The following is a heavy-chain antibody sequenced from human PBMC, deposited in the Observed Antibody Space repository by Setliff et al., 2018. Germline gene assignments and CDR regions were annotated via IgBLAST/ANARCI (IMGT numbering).Heavy chain of an antibody. J-gene: IGHJ5*02. CDR3: ARAHTWSLPNDNSGYPGWFDP. CDR1: DDSFYSDYYF. D-gene: IGHD3-22*01. V-gene: IGHV4-39*02. Sequence: PSETLSLTCSVSDDSFYSDYYFWGWIRQPPGKGLEWIATISSSGSSNYNPSLKSRVTMPVDTSKNHVSLKLSSVTAADTAVYYCARAHTWSLPNDNSGYPGWFDPWGQGTLVTVS. CDR2: ISSSGSS.